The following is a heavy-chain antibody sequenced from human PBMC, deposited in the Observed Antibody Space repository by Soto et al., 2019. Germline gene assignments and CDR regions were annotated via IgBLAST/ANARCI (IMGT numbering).Heavy chain of an antibody. CDR3: ARLPRGAVTVTSVINWFEP. J-gene: IGHJ5*02. D-gene: IGHD4-17*01. Sequence: QLQLQESGPGLVKPSETLSLTCTVSGGSISSSSSYWGWIRQPPGKGLEWIGYIYYSGSTNYNPSLKRRVPVSVDTSKTQFSLKLTSVTAADTAVYYCARLPRGAVTVTSVINWFEPWGQGALVSVSS. V-gene: IGHV4-39*01. CDR2: IYYSGST. CDR1: GGSISSSSSY.